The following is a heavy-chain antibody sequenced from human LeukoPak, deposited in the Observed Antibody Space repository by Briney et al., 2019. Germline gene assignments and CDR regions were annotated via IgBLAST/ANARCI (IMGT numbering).Heavy chain of an antibody. J-gene: IGHJ4*02. CDR2: ISAYNGNT. CDR3: ARDRYSGSSKPPGGY. V-gene: IGHV1-18*01. CDR1: GYTFTSYG. Sequence: ASVKVSCKASGYTFTSYGISWVRQAPGQGLEWMGWISAYNGNTNYAQKLQGRVTMTTDTSTSTAYMELRSLRSDDTAVYYCARDRYSGSSKPPGGYWGQGTLVTVSS. D-gene: IGHD6-6*01.